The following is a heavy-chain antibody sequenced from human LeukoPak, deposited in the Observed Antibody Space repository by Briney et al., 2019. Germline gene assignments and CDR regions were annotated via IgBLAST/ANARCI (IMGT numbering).Heavy chain of an antibody. CDR1: GGSISSYY. Sequence: SETLSLTCTVSGGSISSYYWSWIRQPPGKGLEWIGYIYYSGSTNYNPSLKSRVTISVDTSKNQFSLKLSSVTAADTAVYYCAREGNSGSFYYWDQGTLVTVSS. CDR2: IYYSGST. V-gene: IGHV4-59*01. J-gene: IGHJ4*02. D-gene: IGHD1-26*01. CDR3: AREGNSGSFYY.